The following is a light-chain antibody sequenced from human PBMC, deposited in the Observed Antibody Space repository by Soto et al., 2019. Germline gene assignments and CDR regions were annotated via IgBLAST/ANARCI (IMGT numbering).Light chain of an antibody. CDR2: AAS. J-gene: IGKJ1*01. CDR1: QSISTY. Sequence: IQMTQSPSSLSASVGDRVTITCRASQSISTYLNWYQQRPGKAPEVLIYAASRLQGGVPSRFSGSGSGTDFTLTINSLQPEDSASYYCQQSYSTPWTFGQGTNVDSK. V-gene: IGKV1-39*01. CDR3: QQSYSTPWT.